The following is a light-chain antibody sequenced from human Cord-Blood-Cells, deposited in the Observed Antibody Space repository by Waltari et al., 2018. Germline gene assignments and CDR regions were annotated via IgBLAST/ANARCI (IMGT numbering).Light chain of an antibody. Sequence: EIVLTQSPGTLSLSPGERATLSCRASQSVSSSYLAWYQQKPGQAPRLLIYGASSRATGMADRFSGSGSGTDLTLTISRLEPEAFGVYYCQQYGSSPYTFGQETKLEIK. CDR3: QQYGSSPYT. V-gene: IGKV3-20*01. J-gene: IGKJ2*01. CDR1: QSVSSSY. CDR2: GAS.